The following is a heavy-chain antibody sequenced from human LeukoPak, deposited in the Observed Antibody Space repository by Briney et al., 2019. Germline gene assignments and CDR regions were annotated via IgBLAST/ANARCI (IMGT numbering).Heavy chain of an antibody. J-gene: IGHJ6*02. CDR2: IYYSGST. V-gene: IGHV4-59*08. D-gene: IGHD3-3*01. CDR1: GGSISSYY. CDR3: ARGGYDFWSGYPSMDV. Sequence: SETLSLTCTVSGGSISSYYWSWIRQPPGKGLEWIGYIYYSGSTNYNPSLKSRVTISVDTSKNQFSLKLSSVTAADTAVYYCARGGYDFWSGYPSMDVWGQGTTVTVSS.